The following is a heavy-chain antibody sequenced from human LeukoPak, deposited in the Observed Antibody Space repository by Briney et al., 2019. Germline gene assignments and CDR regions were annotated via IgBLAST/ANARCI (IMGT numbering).Heavy chain of an antibody. D-gene: IGHD1-1*01. CDR1: GXXFXSYG. V-gene: IGHV3-30*18. CDR3: AKDQSDWNDWPYGMDV. J-gene: IGHJ6*02. Sequence: SGXXFXSYGMHWVRQAPGKGLEWVAVISYDGSNKYYADSVKGRFTISRDNSKNTLYLQMNSLRAEDTAVYYCAKDQSDWNDWPYGMDVWGQGTTVTVSS. CDR2: ISYDGSNK.